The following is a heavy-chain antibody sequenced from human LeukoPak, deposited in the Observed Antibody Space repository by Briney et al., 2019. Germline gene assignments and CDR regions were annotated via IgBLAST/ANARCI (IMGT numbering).Heavy chain of an antibody. CDR2: IKQDGSEK. CDR3: ARDRAVAGLLDY. J-gene: IGHJ4*02. Sequence: PGGSLRLSCAASGFTFSRYWMTWVRQAPGKGLEWVATIKQDGSEKYYVDSVKGRFTISRENAKNSLYLQMNSLRAEDTAVYYCARDRAVAGLLDYWGQGTLVTVSS. D-gene: IGHD6-19*01. CDR1: GFTFSRYW. V-gene: IGHV3-7*01.